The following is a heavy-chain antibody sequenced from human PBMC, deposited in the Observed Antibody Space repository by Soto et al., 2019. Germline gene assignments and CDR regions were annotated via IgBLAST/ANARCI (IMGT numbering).Heavy chain of an antibody. CDR1: GGSISSSSYY. D-gene: IGHD6-13*01. CDR2: IYYSGST. Sequence: QLQLQESGPGLVKPSETLSLTCTVSGGSISSSSYYWGWIRQPPGKGLEWIGSIYYSGSTYYNPSLKSRVTISVDTSKNQFSLKLSSVTAADTAVYYCARHGDPSSSWQNWFDPWGQGTLVTVSS. V-gene: IGHV4-39*01. CDR3: ARHGDPSSSWQNWFDP. J-gene: IGHJ5*02.